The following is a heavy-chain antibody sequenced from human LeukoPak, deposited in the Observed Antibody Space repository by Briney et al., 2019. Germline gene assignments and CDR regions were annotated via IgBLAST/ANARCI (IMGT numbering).Heavy chain of an antibody. Sequence: GASLKISCKGSGYSFTSYWIGWVRQMPGKGLEWVGIIYPGDSDTRYSPSFQGQVTISADKSISTAYLQWSSLKASDTAMYYCARLPYDSSGYPLPGWFDPWGQGTLVTVSS. V-gene: IGHV5-51*01. CDR2: IYPGDSDT. D-gene: IGHD3-22*01. CDR3: ARLPYDSSGYPLPGWFDP. CDR1: GYSFTSYW. J-gene: IGHJ5*02.